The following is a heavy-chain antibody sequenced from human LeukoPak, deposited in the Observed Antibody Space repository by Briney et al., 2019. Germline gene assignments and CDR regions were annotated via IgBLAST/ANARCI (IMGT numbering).Heavy chain of an antibody. CDR2: INPDNGGT. Sequence: ASLKVSCKASGYTFTGYYMHWVRQPPGQGLEWMGWINPDNGGTNYAQKFQGRVTMTRDMSISTAYMELSRLRSDDTAVYYCARDPSNSGYDYLYYFDYWGQGTLVTVSS. CDR3: ARDPSNSGYDYLYYFDY. J-gene: IGHJ4*02. D-gene: IGHD5-12*01. CDR1: GYTFTGYY. V-gene: IGHV1-2*02.